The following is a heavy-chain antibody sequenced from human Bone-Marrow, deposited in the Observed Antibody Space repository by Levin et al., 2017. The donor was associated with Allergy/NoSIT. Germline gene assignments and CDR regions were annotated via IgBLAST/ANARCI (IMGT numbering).Heavy chain of an antibody. CDR1: GFTFSSHW. Sequence: TGGSLRLSCVTSGFTFSSHWMSWVRQAPGKGPEWVANINEDGTKRNYLGSVRGRFTISRDDAKNSLYLQMNSLTVEDTAMYHCARVIGTDEAFDPWGQGTLVTVSS. D-gene: IGHD1/OR15-1a*01. V-gene: IGHV3-7*01. CDR3: ARVIGTDEAFDP. J-gene: IGHJ5*02. CDR2: INEDGTKR.